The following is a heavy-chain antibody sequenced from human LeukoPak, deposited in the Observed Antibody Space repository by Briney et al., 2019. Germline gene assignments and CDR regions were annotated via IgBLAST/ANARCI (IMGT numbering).Heavy chain of an antibody. CDR2: IYPGDSDT. V-gene: IGHV5-51*01. D-gene: IGHD1-1*01. CDR3: AAAPHGTGTGDAFDI. Sequence: GESLKISCKGSGYSFTSYWIGWVRQMPGKGLEWMGIIYPGDSDTRYSPSFQGQVTISADKSISTAYLQWSSLKASDTAMYYCAAAPHGTGTGDAFDIWGQGTMVTVSS. J-gene: IGHJ3*02. CDR1: GYSFTSYW.